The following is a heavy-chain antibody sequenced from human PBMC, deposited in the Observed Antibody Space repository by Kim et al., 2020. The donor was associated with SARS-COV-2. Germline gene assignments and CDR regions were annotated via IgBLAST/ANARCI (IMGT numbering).Heavy chain of an antibody. D-gene: IGHD3-10*01. J-gene: IGHJ4*02. Sequence: GGSLRLSCAASGFTVSSNYMSWVRQAPGKGLEWVSVIYSGGSTYYADSVKGRFTISRDNSKNTLYLQMNSLRAEDTAVYYCAREVPTYYYGSGSSYFDYWGQGTLVTVSS. V-gene: IGHV3-53*01. CDR1: GFTVSSNY. CDR3: AREVPTYYYGSGSSYFDY. CDR2: IYSGGST.